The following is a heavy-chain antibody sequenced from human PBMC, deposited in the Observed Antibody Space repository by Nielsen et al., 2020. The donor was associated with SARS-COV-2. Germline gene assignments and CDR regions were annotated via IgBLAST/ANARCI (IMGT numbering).Heavy chain of an antibody. Sequence: SETLSLTCAVSGGSISSGGYSWSWIRQPPGKGLEWIGEINHSGSTNYNPSLKSRVTISVDTSKNQFSLKLSSVTAADTAVYYCARSGSSGYYPYYGMDVWGQGTTVTVSS. D-gene: IGHD3-22*01. CDR3: ARSGSSGYYPYYGMDV. CDR2: INHSGST. J-gene: IGHJ6*02. V-gene: IGHV4-34*01. CDR1: GGSISSGGYS.